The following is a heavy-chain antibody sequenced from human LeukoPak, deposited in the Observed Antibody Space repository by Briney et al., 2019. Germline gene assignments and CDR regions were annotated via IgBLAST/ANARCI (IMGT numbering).Heavy chain of an antibody. CDR3: AKSYDYVWGSHDY. D-gene: IGHD3-16*01. V-gene: IGHV3-23*01. J-gene: IGHJ4*02. CDR1: GFTFNTYG. CDR2: ISGSGGST. Sequence: GGSLRLSCAGSGFTFNTYGMSWVRQGTGKGLEWVSAISGSGGSTYNADSVKGRFTISRDDSKNTLYLQMNSLRAEDTAVYYCAKSYDYVWGSHDYWGQGTLVTVSS.